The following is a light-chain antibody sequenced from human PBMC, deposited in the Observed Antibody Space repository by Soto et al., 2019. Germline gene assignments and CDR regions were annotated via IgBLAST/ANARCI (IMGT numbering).Light chain of an antibody. Sequence: QSVLTQPASVSGSPGQSITISCTGTSSDVGDYNYVSWYQQHPGKAPKLMIYDVSYRPSGVSNRFSGSKSGNTASLTISGLQAEDEADYYCSSYTSSSTGVFRTGTKVTVL. CDR2: DVS. J-gene: IGLJ1*01. CDR1: SSDVGDYNY. V-gene: IGLV2-14*01. CDR3: SSYTSSSTGV.